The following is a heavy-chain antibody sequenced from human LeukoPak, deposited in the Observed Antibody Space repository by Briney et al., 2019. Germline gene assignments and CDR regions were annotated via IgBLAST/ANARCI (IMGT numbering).Heavy chain of an antibody. J-gene: IGHJ6*02. CDR1: GGSISSYY. CDR3: ARQMTYYYYGMDV. Sequence: PSETLSLTCTVSGGSISSYYWSWIRQPPGKGLEWIGYIYYSGSTNYNPSLKSRVTISVDTSKNQFSLKLSSVTAADTAVYYCARQMTYYYYGMDVWGQGTTVTVSS. CDR2: IYYSGST. V-gene: IGHV4-59*01.